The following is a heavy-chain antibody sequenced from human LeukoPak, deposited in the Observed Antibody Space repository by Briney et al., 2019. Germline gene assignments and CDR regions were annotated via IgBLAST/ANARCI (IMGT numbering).Heavy chain of an antibody. CDR2: IGADSGIT. CDR1: GFDFRNYD. CDR3: AKAIPYWYFDL. D-gene: IGHD2-21*01. Sequence: GGSLRLSCAASGFDFRNYDMSWVRQAPGKGLEWVSAIGADSGITYAESVKGRFTISRDNSKYTMYLQMNSLRAEDTAIYFCAKAIPYWYFDLWGRGTLVTVSS. J-gene: IGHJ2*01. V-gene: IGHV3-23*01.